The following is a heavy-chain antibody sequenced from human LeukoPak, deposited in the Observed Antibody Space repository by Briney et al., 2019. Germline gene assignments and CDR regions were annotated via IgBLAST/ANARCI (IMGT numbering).Heavy chain of an antibody. CDR2: INPRGGST. J-gene: IGHJ4*02. Sequence: ASVNVSGKASGYTFIDYYRHWVRQAPGQGLEGMGIINPRGGSTTYAQNFQGRVNMTRDTSTSTVYMELSSLRSEDTAVYYCARKRTDGYISYYFDYWGQGTLVTVSS. V-gene: IGHV1-46*01. D-gene: IGHD5-24*01. CDR1: GYTFIDYY. CDR3: ARKRTDGYISYYFDY.